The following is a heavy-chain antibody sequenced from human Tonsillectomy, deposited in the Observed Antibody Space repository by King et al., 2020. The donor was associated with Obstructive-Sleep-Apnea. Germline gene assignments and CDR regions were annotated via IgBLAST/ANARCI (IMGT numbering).Heavy chain of an antibody. J-gene: IGHJ4*02. CDR2: ISSTGSTV. Sequence: VQLVESGGGLVKPGGSLRLSCAASGFTFSDYYMGWIRQAPGKGLEWISYISSTGSTVYYADPVKGRFTLSRDNANNSLSLQMNSLTVEDTAVYYCARRDFWSTNLHPYYWGQGTLVTVSS. CDR1: GFTFSDYY. V-gene: IGHV3-11*01. CDR3: ARRDFWSTNLHPYY. D-gene: IGHD3-3*01.